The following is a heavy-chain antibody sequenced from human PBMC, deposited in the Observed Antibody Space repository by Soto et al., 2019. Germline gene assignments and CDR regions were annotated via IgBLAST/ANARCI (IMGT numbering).Heavy chain of an antibody. D-gene: IGHD2-2*01. J-gene: IGHJ6*02. Sequence: ASVKVSCAASGFTFSSYSMNWVRQAPGKGLEWVSSISSSSSYIYYADSVKGRFTISRDNAKNSLYLQMNSLRAEDTAVYYCARDGAFRCSSTSCSYYYYGMDVWGQGTTVTVSS. CDR3: ARDGAFRCSSTSCSYYYYGMDV. V-gene: IGHV3-21*01. CDR1: GFTFSSYS. CDR2: ISSSSSYI.